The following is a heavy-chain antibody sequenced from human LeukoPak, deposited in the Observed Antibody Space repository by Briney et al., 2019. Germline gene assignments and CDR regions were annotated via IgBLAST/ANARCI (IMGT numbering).Heavy chain of an antibody. CDR3: ARPSPPGDGYNPCDY. J-gene: IGHJ4*02. D-gene: IGHD5-24*01. CDR2: ITASGGSA. V-gene: IGHV3-23*01. Sequence: PGGSLRLSCAASGFTFSSYAMSWVRQAPGKGLEWVSAITASGGSAYYADSVKGRFTISRDNSKNTLYLQMNSLRTEDTAVYYCARPSPPGDGYNPCDYWGPGALVIVSS. CDR1: GFTFSSYA.